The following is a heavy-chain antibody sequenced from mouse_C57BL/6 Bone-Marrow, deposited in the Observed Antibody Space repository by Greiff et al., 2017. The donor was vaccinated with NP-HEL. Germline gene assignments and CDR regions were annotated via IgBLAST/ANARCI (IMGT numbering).Heavy chain of an antibody. CDR1: GFSLTSYG. CDR2: LWRGGST. CDR3: AIITTVVDWYFDV. Sequence: QVQLQQSGPGLVQPSQSLSITCTVSGFSLTSYGVHWVRQSPGKGLEWLGVLWRGGSTDYNAAFMSRLSITKDNSKSQVFFKMNSLQADDTAIYYCAIITTVVDWYFDVWGTGTTVTVSS. D-gene: IGHD1-1*01. J-gene: IGHJ1*03. V-gene: IGHV2-5*01.